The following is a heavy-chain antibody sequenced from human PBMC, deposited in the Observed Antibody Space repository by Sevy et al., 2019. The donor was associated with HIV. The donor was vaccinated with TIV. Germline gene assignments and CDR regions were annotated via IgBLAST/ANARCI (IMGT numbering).Heavy chain of an antibody. CDR3: ARERITIFGVVNHYYYYYGMDV. CDR1: GGTFSSYA. Sequence: ASVKVSCKASGGTFSSYAISWVRQAPGQGLEWMGGIIPIFGTANYAQKFQGRVTITADESTSTAYMELSSLRSEDTAVYYCARERITIFGVVNHYYYYYGMDVWGQGTTVTVSS. J-gene: IGHJ6*02. D-gene: IGHD3-3*01. CDR2: IIPIFGTA. V-gene: IGHV1-69*13.